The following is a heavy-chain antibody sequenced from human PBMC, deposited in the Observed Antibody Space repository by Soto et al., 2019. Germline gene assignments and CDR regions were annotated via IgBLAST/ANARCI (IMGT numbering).Heavy chain of an antibody. CDR3: AGRYSSAFDI. V-gene: IGHV4-30-2*01. CDR2: IYHSGST. D-gene: IGHD6-13*01. CDR1: GGSISSGGYS. Sequence: SETLSLTCAVSGGSISSGGYSWRWIRQPPGKGLEWIGYIYHSGSTNYNPSLKSRVTISVDTSKNQFSLKLSSVTAADTAVYYCAGRYSSAFDIWGQGTMVTVSS. J-gene: IGHJ3*02.